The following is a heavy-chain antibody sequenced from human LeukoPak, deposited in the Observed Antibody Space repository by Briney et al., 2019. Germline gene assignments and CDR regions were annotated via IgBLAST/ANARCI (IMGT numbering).Heavy chain of an antibody. Sequence: PGRSLRLSCAASGFTFSSYAMHWVRQAPGKGLEWVAVISYDGSNKYYADSVKGRFTISRDSSKNTLYLQMNSLRAEDTAVYYCARGWRMGDYYYGMDVWGQGTTVTVSS. CDR1: GFTFSSYA. V-gene: IGHV3-30-3*01. J-gene: IGHJ6*02. CDR3: ARGWRMGDYYYGMDV. D-gene: IGHD1-26*01. CDR2: ISYDGSNK.